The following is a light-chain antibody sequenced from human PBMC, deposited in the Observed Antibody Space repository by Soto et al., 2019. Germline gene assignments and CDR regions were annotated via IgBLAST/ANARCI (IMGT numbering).Light chain of an antibody. CDR2: STS. V-gene: IGKV1-39*01. CDR3: QQSHSTEYS. Sequence: IQLTQSPCSLSASVGDSVTITCRTSQSISAYLNWYRQKPGQAPELLIYSTSKLHSGVPSRFSGSGSVTEFTLTINSLQPEDLGTYFCQQSHSTEYSFGQGTRLEIK. J-gene: IGKJ2*01. CDR1: QSISAY.